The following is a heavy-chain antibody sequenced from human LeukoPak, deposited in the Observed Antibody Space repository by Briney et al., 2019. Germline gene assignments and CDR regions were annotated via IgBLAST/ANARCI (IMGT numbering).Heavy chain of an antibody. J-gene: IGHJ5*02. V-gene: IGHV1-8*03. CDR2: MNPNSGNT. CDR3: ARLSIAARDKISP. CDR1: GYTFTSYD. D-gene: IGHD6-6*01. Sequence: ASVKVSCKASGYTFTSYDINWVRQATGQGLEWMGWMNPNSGNTGYAQKFQGRVTITRNTSISTAYMELSSLRSEDTAVYYCARLSIAARDKISPWGQGTLVTVSS.